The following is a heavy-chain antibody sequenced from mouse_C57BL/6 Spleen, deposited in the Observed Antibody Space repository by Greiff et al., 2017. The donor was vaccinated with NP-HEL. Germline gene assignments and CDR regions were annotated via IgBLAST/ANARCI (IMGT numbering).Heavy chain of an antibody. J-gene: IGHJ3*01. CDR1: GYAFSSSW. CDR3: ARGGSDYDWFAY. CDR2: IYPGDGDT. V-gene: IGHV1-82*01. D-gene: IGHD2-4*01. Sequence: QVQLQQSGPELVKPGASVKISCKASGYAFSSSWMNWVKQRPGKGLEWIGRIYPGDGDTNYNGKFKGKATLTADKSSSTAYMQLSSLTSEDSAVYFCARGGSDYDWFAYWGQGTLVTVSA.